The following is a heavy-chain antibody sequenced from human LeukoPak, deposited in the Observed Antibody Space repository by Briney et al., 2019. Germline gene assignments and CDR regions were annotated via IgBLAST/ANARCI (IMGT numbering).Heavy chain of an antibody. CDR1: GYTFADYY. V-gene: IGHV1-2*02. Sequence: ASVKVSCKASGYTFADYYMYWVRQAPGQGPEWMGWIRPNSGDTKYVENFQGRVTMTRDKSISTAYMELSRLTSDDTAVYYCARVAPEWLTDPADYWGQGTLVTVSS. CDR2: IRPNSGDT. D-gene: IGHD3-3*01. CDR3: ARVAPEWLTDPADY. J-gene: IGHJ4*02.